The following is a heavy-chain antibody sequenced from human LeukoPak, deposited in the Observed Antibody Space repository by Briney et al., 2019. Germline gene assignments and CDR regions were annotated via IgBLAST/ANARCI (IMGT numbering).Heavy chain of an antibody. J-gene: IGHJ6*02. V-gene: IGHV3-64D*09. CDR1: GFTFISSA. D-gene: IGHD5-18*01. CDR2: ISDSGGST. Sequence: GGSLRLSCAASGFTFISSAMSWVRQAPGKGLEYVSAISDSGGSTYYADSVKGRFTISRDNSKNTLYLQMSSLRAEDMAVYFCVRGYAFGPYGMDVWGQGTTVTVSS. CDR3: VRGYAFGPYGMDV.